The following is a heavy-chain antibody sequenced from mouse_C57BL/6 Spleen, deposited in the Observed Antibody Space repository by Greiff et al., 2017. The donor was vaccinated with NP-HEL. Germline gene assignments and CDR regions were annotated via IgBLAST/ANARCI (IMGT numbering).Heavy chain of an antibody. CDR2: INYDGSST. V-gene: IGHV5-16*01. CDR3: AREEKGGAMDY. J-gene: IGHJ4*01. Sequence: EVKLMESEGGLVQPGRSMKLSCTASGFTFSDYYMAWVRQVPEKGLEWVANINYDGSSTYYLDSLKSRFIISRDNAKNILYLQMSSLKSEDTATYYCAREEKGGAMDYWGQGTSVTVSS. CDR1: GFTFSDYY.